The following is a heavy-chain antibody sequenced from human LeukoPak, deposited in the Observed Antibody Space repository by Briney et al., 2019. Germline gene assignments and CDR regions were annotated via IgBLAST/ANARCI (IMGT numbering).Heavy chain of an antibody. V-gene: IGHV3-23*01. D-gene: IGHD6-13*01. CDR2: ISRSGGSI. CDR3: ARGGLSIAAAGLNDY. CDR1: GFTFSSYF. J-gene: IGHJ4*02. Sequence: GGSLRLSCAASGFTFSSYFMSWVRQAPGKGLEWVSGISRSGGSIYYADSVKGLFTISRDNAKNSLYLQMNSLRAEDTAVYYCARGGLSIAAAGLNDYWGQGTLVTVSS.